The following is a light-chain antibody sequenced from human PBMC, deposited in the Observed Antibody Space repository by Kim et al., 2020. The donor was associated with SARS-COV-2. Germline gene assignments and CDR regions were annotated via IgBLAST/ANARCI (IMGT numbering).Light chain of an antibody. V-gene: IGKV1-NL1*01. CDR1: QGIGDS. CDR2: GVT. CDR3: QQYRLRPLP. J-gene: IGKJ4*01. Sequence: DIQMTQSPASLSASIGDRVTITCRASQGIGDSLAWYQQQPGKAPKFLLYGVTNLDSGVPSRFSGSASGTAYTLTINSLQPEDFGTYICQQYRLRPLPFGGGTTVEIK.